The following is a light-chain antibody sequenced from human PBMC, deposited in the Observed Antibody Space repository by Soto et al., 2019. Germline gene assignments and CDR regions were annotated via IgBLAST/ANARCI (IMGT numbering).Light chain of an antibody. CDR1: QSVSSN. J-gene: IGKJ1*01. CDR2: GAS. Sequence: EIVMTQSPATLSVSPGERATLSCRASQSVSSNLAWYQRKPGQAPRLLIYGASTRATGIPARFSGSGSGTEFTLTISSLQSEDFAVYYCQQYNNWPWTFGQGTKVGIK. V-gene: IGKV3-15*01. CDR3: QQYNNWPWT.